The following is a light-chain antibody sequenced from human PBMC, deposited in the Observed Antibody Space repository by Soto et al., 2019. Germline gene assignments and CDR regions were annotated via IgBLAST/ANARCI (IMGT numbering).Light chain of an antibody. V-gene: IGKV1-5*01. CDR2: DAS. J-gene: IGKJ1*01. Sequence: DIQMTQSPSTLSASVGDRVTITCRASQSVSNWLAWYQQKPGKAPRLLIYDASNLQSGVPSSFSGSGSGTEFTLTISSLQPDDFATYYCQQYNSYPETFGQGTKVEIK. CDR1: QSVSNW. CDR3: QQYNSYPET.